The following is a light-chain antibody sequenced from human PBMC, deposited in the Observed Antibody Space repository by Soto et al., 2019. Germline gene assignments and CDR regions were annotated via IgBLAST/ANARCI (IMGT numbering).Light chain of an antibody. CDR2: DSS. J-gene: IGKJ1*01. CDR3: QQYNSYKT. V-gene: IGKV1-5*01. Sequence: DIPMTQSPSTLSASVGDRVTITCRASQTIRNQLAWYQQKPGKAPKVLIYDSSSLESGVPSRFSGSGSGTEFTLTISSLQRDDFATYYCQQYNSYKTFGQGTTVEIK. CDR1: QTIRNQ.